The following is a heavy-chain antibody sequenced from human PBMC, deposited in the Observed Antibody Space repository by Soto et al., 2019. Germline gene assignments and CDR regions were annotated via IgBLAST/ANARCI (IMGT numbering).Heavy chain of an antibody. CDR2: VYHSGRA. J-gene: IGHJ5*01. CDR3: ARAGGHYFVMAAXDPSCIVS. CDR1: GGSMRMYY. D-gene: IGHD2-15*01. Sequence: SETLSLTCTVSGGSMRMYYWTWIRQSPGKGLEWIGYVYHSGRANYDRSLKSRVTISVDTFKNQFSLELRSVTAADTAVYYCARAGGHYFVMAAXDPSCIVSWCQGTLVS. V-gene: IGHV4-59*01.